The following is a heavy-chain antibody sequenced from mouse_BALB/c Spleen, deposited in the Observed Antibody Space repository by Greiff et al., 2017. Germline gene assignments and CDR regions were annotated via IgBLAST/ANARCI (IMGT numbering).Heavy chain of an antibody. CDR2: IRNKANGYTT. CDR1: GFTFTDYY. CDR3: ARNGYEILWYFDV. D-gene: IGHD1-2*01. V-gene: IGHV7-3*02. Sequence: EVKLVESGGGLVQPGGSLRLSCATSGFTFTDYYMSWVRQPPGKALEWLGFIRNKANGYTTEYSASVKGRFTISRDNSQSILYLQMNTLRAEDSATYYCARNGYEILWYFDVWGAGTTVTVSS. J-gene: IGHJ1*01.